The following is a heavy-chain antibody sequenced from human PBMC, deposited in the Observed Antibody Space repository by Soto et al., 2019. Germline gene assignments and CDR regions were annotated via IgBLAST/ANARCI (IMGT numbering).Heavy chain of an antibody. J-gene: IGHJ5*02. V-gene: IGHV4-4*02. CDR1: GGTVASSHW. CDR2: VYHTGDT. CDR3: AREIVTAGGNNYFDP. Sequence: SETLSLTCGVSGGTVASSHWWSWVRQSPGGGLEWIGNVYHTGDTNLNPSLQSRVTISVDKSNNQFSLRLNSLTAADTAVYFCAREIVTAGGNNYFDPWGPGTLVTVSS. D-gene: IGHD2-21*02.